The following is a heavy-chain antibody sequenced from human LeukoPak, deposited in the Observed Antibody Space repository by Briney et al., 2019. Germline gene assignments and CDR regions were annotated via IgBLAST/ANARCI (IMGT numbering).Heavy chain of an antibody. D-gene: IGHD6-19*01. CDR1: GYTFTSYA. CDR3: ATHYSSGWYPYYYYYMDV. CDR2: INTNTGNP. V-gene: IGHV7-4-1*02. J-gene: IGHJ6*03. Sequence: GASVKVSCKASGYTFTSYAMNWVRQAPGQGLEWMGWINTNTGNPTYAQGFTGRFVFSLDTSVSTAYLQTSSLKAEDTAVYYCATHYSSGWYPYYYYYMDVWGKGTTVTISS.